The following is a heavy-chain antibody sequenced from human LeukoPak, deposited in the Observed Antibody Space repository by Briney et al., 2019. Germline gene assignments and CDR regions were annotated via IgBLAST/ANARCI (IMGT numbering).Heavy chain of an antibody. CDR1: GGSFSGYY. CDR3: ARVGGADTAMVVLRYYFDY. CDR2: INHSGST. J-gene: IGHJ4*02. Sequence: SETLSLTCAVYGGSFSGYYWSWIRQPPGKGLEWLGEINHSGSTNYNPSLKSRVTISVDTSKNQFSLKLSSVTAADTAVYYCARVGGADTAMVVLRYYFDYWGQGTLVTVSS. V-gene: IGHV4-34*01. D-gene: IGHD5-18*01.